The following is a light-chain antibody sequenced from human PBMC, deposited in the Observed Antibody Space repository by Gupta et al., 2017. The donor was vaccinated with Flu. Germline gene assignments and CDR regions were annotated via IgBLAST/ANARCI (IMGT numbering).Light chain of an antibody. CDR2: KDA. CDR3: QSTVHVDAWV. CDR1: TFPRQY. J-gene: IGLJ3*02. Sequence: SAELTQPPSVSVSPGQTARITCSGDTFPRQYASWYQQRPGQAPILLIYKDAERPSGIPERFSGSSSGKTVKLTISGVQAEDEADYYCQSTVHVDAWVFGGGTKMTVL. V-gene: IGLV3-25*03.